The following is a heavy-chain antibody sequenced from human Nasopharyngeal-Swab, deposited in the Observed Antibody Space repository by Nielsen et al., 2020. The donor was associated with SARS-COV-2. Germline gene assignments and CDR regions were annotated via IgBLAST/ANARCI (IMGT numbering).Heavy chain of an antibody. Sequence: SETLSLTCAVYGGSFSGYYWSWIRQPPGKGLEWIGEINHSGSTNYNPSLKSRVTISVDTSKNQFSLKLRSVTAADTAVYFCARGGWCSGGSCFGRSWFDPWGQGTLVTVSS. D-gene: IGHD2-15*01. CDR1: GGSFSGYY. CDR3: ARGGWCSGGSCFGRSWFDP. J-gene: IGHJ5*02. V-gene: IGHV4-34*01. CDR2: INHSGST.